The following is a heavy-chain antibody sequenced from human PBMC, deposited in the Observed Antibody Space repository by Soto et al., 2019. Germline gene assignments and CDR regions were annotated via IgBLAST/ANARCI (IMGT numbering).Heavy chain of an antibody. J-gene: IGHJ4*02. CDR2: VSGSGAYT. V-gene: IGHV3-23*01. CDR1: GFTFSDYA. CDR3: AKDRLGYTRPIHY. Sequence: GGSLRLSYAASGFTFSDYAMSWVRQAPGKELEWVSTVSGSGAYTYYADSVKGRFTISRDNSKNTMYLHMNSLGAEDTAVYYCAKDRLGYTRPIHYWGQGTLVTVSS. D-gene: IGHD5-18*01.